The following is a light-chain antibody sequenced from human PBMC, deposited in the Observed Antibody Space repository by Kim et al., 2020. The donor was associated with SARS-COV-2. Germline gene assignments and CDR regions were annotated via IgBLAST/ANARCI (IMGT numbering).Light chain of an antibody. CDR1: SSNIGSNT. V-gene: IGLV1-44*01. J-gene: IGLJ2*01. Sequence: ELTQPPSASGTPGQRITISCSGSSSNIGSNTVNWYQQLPGTAPKLLIYSNNQRPSGVPDRFSGSKSGTSASLAISGLQSEDEADYYCAAWDDSLNGVVFGGGTQLTVL. CDR3: AAWDDSLNGVV. CDR2: SNN.